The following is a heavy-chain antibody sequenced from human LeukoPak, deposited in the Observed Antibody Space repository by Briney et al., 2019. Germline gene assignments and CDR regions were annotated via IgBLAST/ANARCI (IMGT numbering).Heavy chain of an antibody. CDR3: ARRGYSYGYGY. Sequence: ASVKVSCKASGYTFTSYGISWVRQAPGQGLEWMGWISAYNGNTNYAQELQGRVSMTTDTSTSTAYLELRSLRSDDTAVCYCARRGYSYGYGYWGQGTLVTVSS. CDR1: GYTFTSYG. CDR2: ISAYNGNT. D-gene: IGHD5-18*01. V-gene: IGHV1-18*01. J-gene: IGHJ4*02.